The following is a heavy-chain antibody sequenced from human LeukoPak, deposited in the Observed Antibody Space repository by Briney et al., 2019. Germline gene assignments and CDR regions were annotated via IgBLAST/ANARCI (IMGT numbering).Heavy chain of an antibody. CDR3: AKDGSSYYYIYY. V-gene: IGHV3-30*04. J-gene: IGHJ4*02. Sequence: GGPLRLSCAASGFTFSNYAIHWVRQAPGEGLEWVAVISHDGSNEYYADSVKGRFTVSRDDSKSTLYLQMNSLRADDTAVYYCAKDGSSYYYIYYWGQGTLVTVSS. D-gene: IGHD3-22*01. CDR2: ISHDGSNE. CDR1: GFTFSNYA.